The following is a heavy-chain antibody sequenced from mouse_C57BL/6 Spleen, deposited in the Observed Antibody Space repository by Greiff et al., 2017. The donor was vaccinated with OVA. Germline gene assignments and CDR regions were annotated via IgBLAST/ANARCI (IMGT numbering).Heavy chain of an antibody. CDR2: ISDGGSYT. Sequence: EVKVVESGGGLVKPGGSLKLSCAASGFTFSSYAMSWVRQTPEKRLEWVATISDGGSYTYYPDNVKGRFTISRDNAKNNLYLQMSHLKSEDTAMYYGARVGTTVVGVYFDYWGQGTTLTVSS. V-gene: IGHV5-4*03. CDR1: GFTFSSYA. D-gene: IGHD1-1*01. CDR3: ARVGTTVVGVYFDY. J-gene: IGHJ2*01.